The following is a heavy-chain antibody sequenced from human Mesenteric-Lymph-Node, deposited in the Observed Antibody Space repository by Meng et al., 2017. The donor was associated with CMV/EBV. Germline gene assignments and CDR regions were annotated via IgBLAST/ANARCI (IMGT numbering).Heavy chain of an antibody. J-gene: IGHJ4*02. D-gene: IGHD3-9*01. CDR3: ARDRDTDWYSPFDY. CDR2: INPKTGGR. V-gene: IGHV1-2*06. CDR1: GYTFIDYY. Sequence: QVQLVQSGAEVQKTGASVRVSCKASGYTFIDYYINWVRQAPGQGLEWMGRINPKTGGRSYAQNFQGRVTMTRDTSINTAYMEVNRLNSDDTAMYYCARDRDTDWYSPFDYWGPGTLVTVSS.